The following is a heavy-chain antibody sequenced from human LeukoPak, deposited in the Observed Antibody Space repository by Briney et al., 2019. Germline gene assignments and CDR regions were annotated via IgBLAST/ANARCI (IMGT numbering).Heavy chain of an antibody. CDR2: IYYSGST. D-gene: IGHD2-15*01. CDR3: ARGDIVVVVAATPPDY. CDR1: GGSISSYY. J-gene: IGHJ4*02. V-gene: IGHV4-39*07. Sequence: SETLSLTCTVSGGSISSYYWGWIRQPPGKGLEWIGSIYYSGSTYYNPSLKSRVTISVDTSKNQFSLKLSSVTAADTAIYYCARGDIVVVVAATPPDYWGQGTLVTVSS.